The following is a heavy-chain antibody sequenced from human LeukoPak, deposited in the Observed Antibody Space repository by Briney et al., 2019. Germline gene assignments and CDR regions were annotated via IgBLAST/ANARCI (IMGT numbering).Heavy chain of an antibody. J-gene: IGHJ4*02. CDR3: VREIAARAFDY. Sequence: SETLSLTCAVSGYSISSGYYWGWIRQPPGKGLEWIGSIYHSGSTYYNPSLKSRVTISVDTSKNQFSLKLSSVTTADTAVYYCVREIAARAFDYWGQGTLVTVSS. D-gene: IGHD6-6*01. CDR2: IYHSGST. V-gene: IGHV4-38-2*02. CDR1: GYSISSGYY.